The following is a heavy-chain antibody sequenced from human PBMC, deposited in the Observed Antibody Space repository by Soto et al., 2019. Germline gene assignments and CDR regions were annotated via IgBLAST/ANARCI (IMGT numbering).Heavy chain of an antibody. CDR2: IHHNGDS. CDR3: ARVTRFPDAFDI. V-gene: IGHV4-34*01. Sequence: QVHLQQWGAGLLKPSETLSLTCGVYGGSFGTSYWAWIRQSPEKGLEWIGEIHHNGDSNYNPSLKMRVTISLDMSETQFSLKLTPVAAADTAVYSCARVTRFPDAFDIWGQGTPVIVSS. CDR1: GGSFGTSY. J-gene: IGHJ3*02.